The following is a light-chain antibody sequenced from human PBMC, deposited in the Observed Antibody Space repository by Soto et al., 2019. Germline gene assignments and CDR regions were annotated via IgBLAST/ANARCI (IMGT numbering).Light chain of an antibody. V-gene: IGKV1-39*01. Sequence: DIQMTQSPSSLSASVGDRVTITCRASQSITSYLNWYQQKPGKAPKLLIYAVHSLQNGVPSRFRGSGSGTDFTLTISSLQPEDVASYYCQQSYSTPTFGQGTKVDIK. CDR2: AVH. CDR1: QSITSY. J-gene: IGKJ1*01. CDR3: QQSYSTPT.